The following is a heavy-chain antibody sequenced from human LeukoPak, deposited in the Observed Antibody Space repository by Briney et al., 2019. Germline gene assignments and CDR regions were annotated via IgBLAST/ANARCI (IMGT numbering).Heavy chain of an antibody. Sequence: GGYLRLYCAASGFTFSSYWMSWVRQAPGKGLEWVANIKQDGSEKYYVDSVKGRFTISRDNAKNSLYLQMNSLRAEDTAVYYCARRLAVAGNYWFDPWGQGTLVTVSS. J-gene: IGHJ5*02. D-gene: IGHD6-19*01. CDR1: GFTFSSYW. V-gene: IGHV3-7*01. CDR2: IKQDGSEK. CDR3: ARRLAVAGNYWFDP.